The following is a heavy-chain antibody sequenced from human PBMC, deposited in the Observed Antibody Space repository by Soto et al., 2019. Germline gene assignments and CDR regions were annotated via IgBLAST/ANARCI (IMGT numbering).Heavy chain of an antibody. V-gene: IGHV3-64D*06. Sequence: GGSLRLSCSASGFTFSSYAMHWVRQAPGKGLEYVSAISSNGGSTYYADSVKGRFTISRDNSKNTLYFQMSSLSTADTAVYYWVKESIRSGWLRYLDSWGQGTLVRDSS. J-gene: IGHJ4*02. CDR2: ISSNGGST. CDR1: GFTFSSYA. CDR3: VKESIRSGWLRYLDS. D-gene: IGHD6-19*01.